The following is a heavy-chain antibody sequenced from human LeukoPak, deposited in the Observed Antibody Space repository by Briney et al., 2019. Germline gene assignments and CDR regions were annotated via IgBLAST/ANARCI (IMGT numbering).Heavy chain of an antibody. CDR3: ARLYYDSSGYSNYFDY. J-gene: IGHJ4*02. CDR1: GGTFSSYT. CDR2: IIPILGIA. D-gene: IGHD3-22*01. V-gene: IGHV1-69*02. Sequence: GASVKVSCKASGGTFSSYTISWVRQAPGQGLEWMGRIIPILGIANYAQKFQGRVTITADKSTSTAYMELRSLRSDDTAVYYCARLYYDSSGYSNYFDYWGQGTLVTVSS.